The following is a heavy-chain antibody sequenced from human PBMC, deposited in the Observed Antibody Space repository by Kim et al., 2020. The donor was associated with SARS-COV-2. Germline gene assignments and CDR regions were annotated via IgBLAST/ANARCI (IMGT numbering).Heavy chain of an antibody. J-gene: IGHJ3*02. V-gene: IGHV4-59*01. D-gene: IGHD5-12*01. CDR1: GGSISSYY. CDR2: IYYSGST. CDR3: AREGDGYNHDAFDI. Sequence: SETLSLTCTVSGGSISSYYWSWIRQPPGKGLEWIGYIYYSGSTNYNPSLKSRVTISVDTSKNQFSLKLSSVTAADTAVYYCAREGDGYNHDAFDIWGQGKMVTVSS.